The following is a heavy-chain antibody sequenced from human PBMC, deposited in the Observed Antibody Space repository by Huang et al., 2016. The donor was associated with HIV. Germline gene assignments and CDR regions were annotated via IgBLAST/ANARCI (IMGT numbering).Heavy chain of an antibody. CDR1: GYTVSELS. J-gene: IGHJ3*02. CDR3: ATSTPDVGAGVLRSAFDI. D-gene: IGHD2-15*01. CDR2: VEPEEGET. V-gene: IGHV1-24*01. Sequence: QVQLVESGAELKKPGASVRVSCQVSGYTVSELSLHWVRKAPEKGLEGMGGVEPEEGETIHAQKWQGRGTMTEDTSTDTADMELSSLRPEDMAVYYCATSTPDVGAGVLRSAFDIWGQGTMVTVSS.